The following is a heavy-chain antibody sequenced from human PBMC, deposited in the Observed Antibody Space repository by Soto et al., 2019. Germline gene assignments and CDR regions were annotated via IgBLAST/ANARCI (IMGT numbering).Heavy chain of an antibody. Sequence: EVHLLESGGALVQPGGSLTLSCAAAGFSFSDYAMSWVRQAPAKGLEWVSSISRTGDSAYYADSVKGGFAISRDRSKNRLSLQMNSLRVEDTAVYYCAKGPDGSGYYHNWFDSWGQGTLITVSS. CDR1: GFSFSDYA. D-gene: IGHD3-22*01. CDR3: AKGPDGSGYYHNWFDS. V-gene: IGHV3-23*01. J-gene: IGHJ5*01. CDR2: ISRTGDSA.